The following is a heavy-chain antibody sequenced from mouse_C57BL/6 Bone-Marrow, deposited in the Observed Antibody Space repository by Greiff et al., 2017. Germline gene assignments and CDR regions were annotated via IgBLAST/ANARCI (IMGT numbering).Heavy chain of an antibody. J-gene: IGHJ4*01. CDR3: SRVDSSVDGYAMDY. CDR2: IGYDGSN. V-gene: IGHV3-6*01. Sequence: ESGPGLVKPSQSLSLTCSVTGYSITSGYYWNWLRQFPGNKLEWMGYIGYDGSNNYNPSLKNRISITRDTSKTPFFLTLNSVTTEDTATYYCSRVDSSVDGYAMDYWGQGTSVTVSS. CDR1: GYSITSGYY. D-gene: IGHD3-2*02.